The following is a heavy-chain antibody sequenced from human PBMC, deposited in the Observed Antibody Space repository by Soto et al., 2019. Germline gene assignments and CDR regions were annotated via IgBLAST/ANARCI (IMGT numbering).Heavy chain of an antibody. V-gene: IGHV3-23*01. D-gene: IGHD2-8*01. J-gene: IGHJ4*02. CDR2: ISGSGGST. CDR3: AKDGYCTNGVCYRGSDY. Sequence: GGSLRLSCAASGFTFSSYAMSWVRQATGKGLEWASAISGSGGSTYYADSVKGRFTISRDNSKNTLYLQMNSLRAEDTAVYYCAKDGYCTNGVCYRGSDYWGQGTLLTVSS. CDR1: GFTFSSYA.